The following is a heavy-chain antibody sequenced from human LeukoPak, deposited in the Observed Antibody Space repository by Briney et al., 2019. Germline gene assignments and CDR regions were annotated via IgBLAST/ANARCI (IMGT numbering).Heavy chain of an antibody. CDR1: GFTFSSYS. Sequence: GGSLRLSCAASGFTFSSYSVNWVRQAPGKGLEWVSSISSSSSYIYYADSVKGRFTISRDNAKNSLYLQMNSLRAEDTAVYYCARAPTGVTTSGNYWGQGTLVTVSS. CDR3: ARAPTGVTTSGNY. J-gene: IGHJ4*02. D-gene: IGHD4-17*01. V-gene: IGHV3-21*01. CDR2: ISSSSSYI.